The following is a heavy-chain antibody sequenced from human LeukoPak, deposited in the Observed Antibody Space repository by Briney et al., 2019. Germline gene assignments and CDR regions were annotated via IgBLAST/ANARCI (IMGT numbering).Heavy chain of an antibody. V-gene: IGHV3-7*01. Sequence: GGSLRLSCAASGFTFSTYWMAWVRQAPGKGLEWVANIKGDESARHQADSVKGRFTISRDNTQNSVYLQMSNLRGDDTAVYYCARDAVGSLDYWGQGTLVTVSS. CDR2: IKGDESAR. CDR1: GFTFSTYW. CDR3: ARDAVGSLDY. D-gene: IGHD1-26*01. J-gene: IGHJ4*02.